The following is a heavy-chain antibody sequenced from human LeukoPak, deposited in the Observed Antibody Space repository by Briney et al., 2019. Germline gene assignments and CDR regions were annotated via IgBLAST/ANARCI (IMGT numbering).Heavy chain of an antibody. V-gene: IGHV3-74*01. D-gene: IGHD6-19*01. CDR1: GFNFNDAW. J-gene: IGHJ4*02. CDR3: ARAAYNSGPDY. CDR2: IHSDGSGA. Sequence: GGSLRLSCIVSGFNFNDAWMSWVRQAPGKGLVCVSHIHSDGSGANYADSVKGRFTISRDNAKNTLYLQMDSLRAEDTAVYYCARAAYNSGPDYWGQGTLVTVSS.